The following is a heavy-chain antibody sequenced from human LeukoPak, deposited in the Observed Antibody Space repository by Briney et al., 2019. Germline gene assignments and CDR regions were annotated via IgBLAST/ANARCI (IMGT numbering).Heavy chain of an antibody. CDR2: IKQDGSEK. J-gene: IGHJ4*02. Sequence: QSGGSLRLSCAASGFTFNNAWMRWVRQAPGKGLEWVANIKQDGSEKNYVDSVKGRFTISRDNAKNSLYLQMNSLRAEDTAVYYCASGLELDYWGQGTLVTVSS. CDR3: ASGLELDY. V-gene: IGHV3-7*03. CDR1: GFTFNNAW.